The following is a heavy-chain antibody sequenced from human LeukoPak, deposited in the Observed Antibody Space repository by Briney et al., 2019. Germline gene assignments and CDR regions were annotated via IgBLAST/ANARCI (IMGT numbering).Heavy chain of an antibody. D-gene: IGHD1-20*01. CDR1: GYSISRGYY. V-gene: IGHV4-38-2*01. CDR3: ARAGWIITSGIDY. Sequence: SDPLSLTCGVSGYSISRGYYWAWIRHPPGKGLECIGTIYHIGSTYYNPSLESRVTISVDTSKNEFSLNLNSVTAADTAVYYCARAGWIITSGIDYWGQGALVTVSS. J-gene: IGHJ4*02. CDR2: IYHIGST.